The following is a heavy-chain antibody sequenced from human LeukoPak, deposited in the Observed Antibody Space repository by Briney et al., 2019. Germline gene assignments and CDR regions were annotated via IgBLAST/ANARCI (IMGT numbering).Heavy chain of an antibody. D-gene: IGHD3-22*01. CDR2: IYYSGST. CDR1: GGSISSSSYY. J-gene: IGHJ4*02. Sequence: SETLSLTCNVYGGSISSSSYYWGWIRQPPGKGLQWIGRIYYSGSTYYNPSLKNRVTISVDTSKNQFSLKLSSETAADTAVYYCATDTYYYDSSGYYWGFDYWGQGTLVTVSS. V-gene: IGHV4-39*07. CDR3: ATDTYYYDSSGYYWGFDY.